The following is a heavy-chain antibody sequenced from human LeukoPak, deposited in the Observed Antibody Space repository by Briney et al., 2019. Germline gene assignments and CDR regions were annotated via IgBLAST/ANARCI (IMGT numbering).Heavy chain of an antibody. V-gene: IGHV1-2*02. CDR2: INPSSGGT. D-gene: IGHD6-13*01. J-gene: IGHJ4*02. Sequence: GASVKVSCKASGYTSTGYYMHWVRQAPGQGLEWMGWINPSSGGTNYAQKFQGRVTMTRDTSISTAYMELSRLRSDDTAVYYCVRVSGIAAAGSDYWGQGTLVTVSS. CDR1: GYTSTGYY. CDR3: VRVSGIAAAGSDY.